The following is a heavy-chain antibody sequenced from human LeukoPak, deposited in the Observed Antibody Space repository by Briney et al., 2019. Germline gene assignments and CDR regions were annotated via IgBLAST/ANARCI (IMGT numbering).Heavy chain of an antibody. Sequence: ASVKVSCKASGYTFNTYGITWVRQAPGQGLEWMGWISAYNGNTNYAQKLQGRVTMTTDTSTSTAYMELRSLRSDDTAVYYCARVMVRGPYYYYYMDVWGKGTTVTVSS. CDR1: GYTFNTYG. V-gene: IGHV1-18*01. CDR2: ISAYNGNT. D-gene: IGHD3-10*01. CDR3: ARVMVRGPYYYYYMDV. J-gene: IGHJ6*03.